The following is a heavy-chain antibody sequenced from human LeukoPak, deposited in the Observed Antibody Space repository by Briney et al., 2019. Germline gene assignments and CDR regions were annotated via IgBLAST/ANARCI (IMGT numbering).Heavy chain of an antibody. J-gene: IGHJ4*02. CDR2: ISGSGGST. V-gene: IGHV3-23*01. CDR1: GFTFSSYA. CDR3: AKDEIRISLCY. Sequence: GGSLRLSCAASGFTFSSYAMSWVRQAPGKGLEWVSAISGSGGSTYYADSVKGRFTISGDNSKNTLYLQMNSLRAEDTAVYYCAKDEIRISLCYWGQGTLVTVSS. D-gene: IGHD3-3*02.